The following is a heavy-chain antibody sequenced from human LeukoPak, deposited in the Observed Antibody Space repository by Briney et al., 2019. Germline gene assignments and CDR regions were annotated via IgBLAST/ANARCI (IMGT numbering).Heavy chain of an antibody. CDR1: GFTFSSYG. Sequence: PGRSLRLSCAASGFTFSSYGMHWVRQAPGKGLEWVAVIWYDGSNKYYADSVKGRFTISRDNSENTLYLQMNSLRAEDTAVYYCARETAGGYAFDYWGQGTLVTVSS. CDR3: ARETAGGYAFDY. V-gene: IGHV3-33*01. CDR2: IWYDGSNK. J-gene: IGHJ4*02. D-gene: IGHD2-2*01.